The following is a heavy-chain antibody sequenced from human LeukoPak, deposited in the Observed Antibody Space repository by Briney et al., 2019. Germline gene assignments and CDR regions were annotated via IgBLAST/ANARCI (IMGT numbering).Heavy chain of an antibody. V-gene: IGHV3-30*18. J-gene: IGHJ4*02. CDR3: AKASGPLTGYSDY. D-gene: IGHD3-9*01. CDR1: GFTFSSYG. CDR2: ISYDGSNK. Sequence: GGSLRLSCAASGFTFSSYGMHWVRQAPGKGLEWVVVISYDGSNKYYADSVKGRFTISRDNSKNTLYLQMNSLRAEDTAVYYCAKASGPLTGYSDYWGQGTLVTVSS.